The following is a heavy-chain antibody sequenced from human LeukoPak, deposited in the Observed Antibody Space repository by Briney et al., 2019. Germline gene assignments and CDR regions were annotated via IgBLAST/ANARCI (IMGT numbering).Heavy chain of an antibody. J-gene: IGHJ5*02. CDR1: GYPFTKWE. Sequence: EASVKVSCKTSGYPFTKWEINWVRQAAGQGLEWLGWVHPGNGNTYYAQRSRGRVTMSRDTSTTTAYMELSGLRSNDTAVYFCATGPRNDPWGQGTLVTVSS. CDR2: VHPGNGNT. CDR3: ATGPRNDP. V-gene: IGHV1-8*01. D-gene: IGHD1-14*01.